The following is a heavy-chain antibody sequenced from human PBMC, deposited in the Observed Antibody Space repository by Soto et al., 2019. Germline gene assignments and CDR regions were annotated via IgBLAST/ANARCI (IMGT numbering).Heavy chain of an antibody. V-gene: IGHV3-21*01. J-gene: IGHJ4*02. CDR2: ISSSSSYI. D-gene: IGHD3-10*01. Sequence: GGSLRLSCAASGFTFSSYSMNWVRQAPGKGLEWVSSISSSSSYIYYADSVKGRFTISRDNAKNSLYLQMNSLRAEDTAVYYCARAPPPMVRGVSDYWGQGTPVTVSS. CDR1: GFTFSSYS. CDR3: ARAPPPMVRGVSDY.